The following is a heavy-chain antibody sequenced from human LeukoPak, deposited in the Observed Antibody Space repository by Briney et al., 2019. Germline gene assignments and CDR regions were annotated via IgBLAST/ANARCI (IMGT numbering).Heavy chain of an antibody. V-gene: IGHV3-23*01. CDR3: ARAGGPGTVDS. J-gene: IGHJ4*02. CDR2: ISGSGGST. CDR1: GFTFSSYA. Sequence: PGGSLRLSCAASGFTFSSYAMSWVRQAPGKGLEWVSAISGSGGSTYYADSVKGRFTISRDNAKNTLYLQINTLRADDTAFYYCARAGGPGTVDSWGQGTLVTVSS. D-gene: IGHD1-1*01.